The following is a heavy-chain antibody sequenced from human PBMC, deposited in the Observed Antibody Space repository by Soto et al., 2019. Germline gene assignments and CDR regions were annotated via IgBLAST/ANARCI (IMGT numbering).Heavy chain of an antibody. Sequence: QVQLVQSGAEVKKPGASVKVSCKASGYTFTSYYMHWVRQAPGQGLEWMGIINPSGGSTSYAQKFQGRVTMTRDTSTITVYMELSSLRSEDTAVYYGAGEASSRRGVKNWLYPWGQGTLVTVSS. J-gene: IGHJ5*02. D-gene: IGHD6-19*01. V-gene: IGHV1-46*03. CDR2: INPSGGST. CDR1: GYTFTSYY. CDR3: AGEASSRRGVKNWLYP.